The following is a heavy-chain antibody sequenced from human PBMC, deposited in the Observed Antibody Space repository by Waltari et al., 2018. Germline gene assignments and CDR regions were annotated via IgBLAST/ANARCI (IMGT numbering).Heavy chain of an antibody. D-gene: IGHD1-1*01. Sequence: EVQLVESGGGLVQPGGSLRLSCAASGSTFSSYWMSWVRQAPGKGLEWVANIKQDGSEKYYVDSVKGRFTISRDNAKNSLYLQMNSLRAEDTAVYYCARDHWNDVVYWGQGTLVTVSS. J-gene: IGHJ4*02. CDR2: IKQDGSEK. CDR1: GSTFSSYW. CDR3: ARDHWNDVVY. V-gene: IGHV3-7*01.